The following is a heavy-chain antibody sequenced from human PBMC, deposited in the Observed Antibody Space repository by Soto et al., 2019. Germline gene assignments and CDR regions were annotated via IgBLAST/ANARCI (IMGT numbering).Heavy chain of an antibody. Sequence: WGSLRLSCAASGFTFGDSGVHWFRHSPGKGLEWVTFISYDGSNKYYIDSVKGRFTISRDNSNNTVYLQMNSLRAEDTAVYYCAKRQAVADAEYWGQGTLVTVSS. V-gene: IGHV3-30*18. J-gene: IGHJ4*02. CDR2: ISYDGSNK. D-gene: IGHD6-19*01. CDR3: AKRQAVADAEY. CDR1: GFTFGDSG.